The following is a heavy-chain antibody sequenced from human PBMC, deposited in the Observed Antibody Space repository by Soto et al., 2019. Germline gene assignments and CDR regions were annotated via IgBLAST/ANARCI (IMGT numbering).Heavy chain of an antibody. V-gene: IGHV1-69*01. Sequence: QVQLVQSGAEVKKPGSSVKVSCKASGGTFSSYAISWVRQAPGQGLEWMGGIIPIFGTANYAQKFQGRVTITADESTSTAYMELSSLRSEDTAVYYCARARRGITMIVVAVDAFDIWGQGTMVTVSS. CDR3: ARARRGITMIVVAVDAFDI. J-gene: IGHJ3*02. CDR2: IIPIFGTA. CDR1: GGTFSSYA. D-gene: IGHD3-22*01.